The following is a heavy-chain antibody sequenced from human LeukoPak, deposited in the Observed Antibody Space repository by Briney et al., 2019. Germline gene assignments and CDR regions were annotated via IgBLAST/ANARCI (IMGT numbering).Heavy chain of an antibody. V-gene: IGHV4-39*07. CDR3: ARDMAYNWGYFDL. Sequence: SETLSLTCIVSRGSISSSIYYWGWIRQPPGKGLEWIGSIYYSGRTYYNPSLKSRVTISVDTSKSQFSLRLRSVTAADTAVYYCARDMAYNWGYFDLWGRGTLLTVSS. J-gene: IGHJ2*01. CDR1: RGSISSSIYY. D-gene: IGHD1-20*01. CDR2: IYYSGRT.